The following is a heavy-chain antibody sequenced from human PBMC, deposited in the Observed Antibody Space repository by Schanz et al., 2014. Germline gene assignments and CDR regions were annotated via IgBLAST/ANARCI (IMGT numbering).Heavy chain of an antibody. CDR3: AKGMGYCSGGACYDYYYYVLDV. V-gene: IGHV3-30*18. CDR1: GFAFSSYS. D-gene: IGHD2-15*01. J-gene: IGHJ6*02. CDR2: ISYDGSNK. Sequence: QLVGSGGGLIQPGGSLRLSCTASGFAFSSYSMNWVRQAPGKGLEWVAVISYDGSNKYYADSVKGRFTISRDNSKNTLYLQMNSLSADDTAVFYCAKGMGYCSGGACYDYYYYVLDVWGQGTTVTVSS.